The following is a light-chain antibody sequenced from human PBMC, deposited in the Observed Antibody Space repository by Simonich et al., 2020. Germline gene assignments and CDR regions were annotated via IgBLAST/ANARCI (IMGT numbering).Light chain of an antibody. CDR2: DDS. CDR3: QVWDSSSDHWV. Sequence: SYVLTQPPSVSVAPGKTARITCGGNNIGSKSVHWYQQKPGRAPVLVGYDDSDRPSGIPGRFSGSNSGNTATLTISRVEAGDEADYYCQVWDSSSDHWVFGGGTKLTVL. J-gene: IGLJ3*02. V-gene: IGLV3-21*03. CDR1: NIGSKS.